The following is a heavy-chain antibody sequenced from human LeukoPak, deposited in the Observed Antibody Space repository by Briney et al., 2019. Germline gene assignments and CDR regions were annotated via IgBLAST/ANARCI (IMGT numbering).Heavy chain of an antibody. CDR2: IIPTLGMV. J-gene: IGHJ5*02. V-gene: IGHV1-69*04. CDR1: GGSFRSPA. D-gene: IGHD6-13*01. CDR3: AGAPPRITAVADLFDP. Sequence: SVKVSCKTSGGSFRSPAISWVRQAPGQGLEWIGRIIPTLGMVHHAQKFQGRVTITADKSTSTAYMELSSLRSDDTAVYYCAGAPPRITAVADLFDPWGQGTLVTVSS.